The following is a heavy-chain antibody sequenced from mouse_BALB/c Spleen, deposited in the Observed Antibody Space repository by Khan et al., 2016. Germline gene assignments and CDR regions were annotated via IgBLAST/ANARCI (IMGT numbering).Heavy chain of an antibody. Sequence: MQLQQSGPELVKPGASVKIPCKASGYTFTDYNMDWVKQSHGKSLEWIVDINPDNGGTIYNQKFKGKATLTVDKSSSTAYMELRSLTSEDTAVYYCARKEYGNYGFAYWGQWTLVTVSA. CDR1: GYTFTDYN. CDR2: INPDNGGT. J-gene: IGHJ3*01. V-gene: IGHV1-18*01. D-gene: IGHD2-10*02. CDR3: ARKEYGNYGFAY.